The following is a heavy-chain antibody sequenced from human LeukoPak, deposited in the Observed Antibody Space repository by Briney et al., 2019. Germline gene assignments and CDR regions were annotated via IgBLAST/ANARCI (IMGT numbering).Heavy chain of an antibody. CDR2: ISSSSSYI. D-gene: IGHD6-19*01. J-gene: IGHJ4*02. Sequence: PGGSLRLSCAASGFTFSSYSMNWVRQAPGKGLEWVSSISSSSSYIYYADSVKGRFTISRDNAKNSLYLQMNSLRAEDTAVYYCARGGSNSGWYGRDFDYWGQGTLVSVSS. CDR1: GFTFSSYS. CDR3: ARGGSNSGWYGRDFDY. V-gene: IGHV3-21*01.